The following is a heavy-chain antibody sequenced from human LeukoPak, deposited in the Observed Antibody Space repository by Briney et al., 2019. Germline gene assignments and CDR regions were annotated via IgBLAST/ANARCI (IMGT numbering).Heavy chain of an antibody. CDR2: IYYSGST. J-gene: IGHJ6*03. CDR3: ARNHQGRTYYYYYYYMDV. CDR1: GGSISSYY. V-gene: IGHV4-59*01. Sequence: SETLSLTCTVSGGSISSYYWSWIRQLPGKGLEWIGYIYYSGSTNYNPSLKSRVTISVDTSKNQFSLKLSSVTAADTAVYYCARNHQGRTYYYYYYYMDVWGKGTTVTVSS. D-gene: IGHD1-14*01.